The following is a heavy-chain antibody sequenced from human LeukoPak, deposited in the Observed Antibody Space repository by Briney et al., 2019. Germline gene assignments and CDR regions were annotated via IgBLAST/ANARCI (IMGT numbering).Heavy chain of an antibody. J-gene: IGHJ4*02. CDR2: ISSSGSTI. CDR3: ARPYSSSSDY. D-gene: IGHD6-6*01. V-gene: IGHV3-48*03. CDR1: GVTFSSYE. Sequence: PGGSLRLPCAASGVTFSSYEMNWVRQAPGKGLEWVSYISSSGSTIYYADSVKGRFTISRGNAKNSLYLQMNSLRAEDTAVYYCARPYSSSSDYWGQGTLVTVSS.